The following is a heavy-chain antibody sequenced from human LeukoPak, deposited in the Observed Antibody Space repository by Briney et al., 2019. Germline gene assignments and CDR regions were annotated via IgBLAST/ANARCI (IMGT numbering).Heavy chain of an antibody. Sequence: SETLSLTCTVSGGSISSYYWSWIRQPAGKGLEWIGRIYTSWSTNYNPSLKSRVTISVDTSKNKFYLQLSIVTAADTAVYYCARGPTPILWTGTRFDYWGQGALVTVSS. D-gene: IGHD1/OR15-1a*01. CDR2: IYTSWST. V-gene: IGHV4-4*07. CDR3: ARGPTPILWTGTRFDY. CDR1: GGSISSYY. J-gene: IGHJ4*02.